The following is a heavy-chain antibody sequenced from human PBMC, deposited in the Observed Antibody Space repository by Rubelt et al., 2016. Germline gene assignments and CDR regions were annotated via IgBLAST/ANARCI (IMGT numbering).Heavy chain of an antibody. CDR2: ISPSGSA. CDR1: GYTFTSYY. J-gene: IGHJ4*02. D-gene: IGHD4-11*01. V-gene: IGHV1-46*03. CDR3: ARRGDDYQHDS. Sequence: QVQLVQSGAEVKKPGASVNVSCKASGYTFTSYYMNWVRQAPGQGLEWMGTISPSGSATYVQRFQDRVTMTRDTSASTVYLHLTSLRSEDTAVYYCARRGDDYQHDSWGQGTLVTVSS.